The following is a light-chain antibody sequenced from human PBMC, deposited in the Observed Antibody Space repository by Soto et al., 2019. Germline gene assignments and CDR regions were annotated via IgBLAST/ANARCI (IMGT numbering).Light chain of an antibody. CDR3: HDRSLLPIP. CDR2: DAF. V-gene: IGKV3-11*01. J-gene: IGKJ5*01. Sequence: EVVVTQTAAALSLSPRERATLXCMASQSVSNYLAWSQEKPGQAPRLLIYDAFNRATGIPARFSGSGSGTDFTLTISSLEPEDFAVYYCHDRSLLPIPFGHVTRLEV. CDR1: QSVSNY.